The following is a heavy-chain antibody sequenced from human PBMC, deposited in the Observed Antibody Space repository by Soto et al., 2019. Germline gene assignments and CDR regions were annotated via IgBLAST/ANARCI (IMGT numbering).Heavy chain of an antibody. V-gene: IGHV4-61*01. J-gene: IGHJ4*02. CDR2: IYYNGGT. CDR1: GDSVNSENSY. D-gene: IGHD3-10*01. CDR3: SREGGQGRGVIGHY. Sequence: SETLSLTCTVSGDSVNSENSYWNWIRQAPGKGPEWIGYIYYNGGTNYNPSLKSRATILLDTSTNQFSLTLTSVTAADTAVYYCSREGGQGRGVIGHYWCPG.